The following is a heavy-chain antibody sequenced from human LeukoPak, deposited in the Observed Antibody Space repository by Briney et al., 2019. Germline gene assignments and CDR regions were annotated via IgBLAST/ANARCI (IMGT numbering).Heavy chain of an antibody. CDR3: ARLSSYYDFWSGLRDGMDV. J-gene: IGHJ6*02. CDR1: GGSISSYY. CDR2: NYYSGST. Sequence: KPSETLSLTCTVSGGSISSYYWSWIQQPPGRGREWIGYNYYSGSTNYNPSLKSRVTISVDTSKNQFSLKLSSVTAADTAVYYCARLSSYYDFWSGLRDGMDVWGQGTTVTVS. D-gene: IGHD3-3*01. V-gene: IGHV4-59*08.